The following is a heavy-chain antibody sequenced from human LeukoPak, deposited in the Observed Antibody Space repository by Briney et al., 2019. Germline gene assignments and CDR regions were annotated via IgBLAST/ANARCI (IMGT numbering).Heavy chain of an antibody. D-gene: IGHD3-16*01. CDR2: TYYSGSS. Sequence: KPSETLSLTCTVSGGSISSSTHYWGWLRQAPGKRLECIGTTYYSGSSYYNPSLKSRVTMSVDTSKNQFSLRLSSVTAADTAVYYCARLPAITTYYYYYMDVWGKGTMVTVSS. J-gene: IGHJ6*03. CDR1: GGSISSSTHY. V-gene: IGHV4-39*01. CDR3: ARLPAITTYYYYYMDV.